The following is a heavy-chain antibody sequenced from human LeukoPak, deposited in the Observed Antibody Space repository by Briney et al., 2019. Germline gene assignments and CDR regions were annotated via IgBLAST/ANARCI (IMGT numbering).Heavy chain of an antibody. CDR1: GFTFDDYA. CDR3: ARDHYYGSDY. D-gene: IGHD3-10*01. V-gene: IGHV3-43*02. Sequence: GGSLRLSCAASGFTFDDYAMHWVRQVPGKGLEWVSLISGDGGSTYYADSVKGRFTISRDNARNSLYLQMNGLRAEDTAVYYCARDHYYGSDYWGQGTLVTVSS. CDR2: ISGDGGST. J-gene: IGHJ4*02.